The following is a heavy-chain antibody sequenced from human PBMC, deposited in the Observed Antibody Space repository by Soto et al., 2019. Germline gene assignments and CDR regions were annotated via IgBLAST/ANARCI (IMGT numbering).Heavy chain of an antibody. CDR3: ARRSSGWYFDY. CDR2: ISGSGGST. CDR1: GFTFSSYA. Sequence: HPGGSLRLSCAAPGFTFSSYAMNWVRQAPGKGLEWVSVISGSGGSTYYADSVKGRFTISRDNSKNTLYLQMNSLRAEDTAVYYCARRSSGWYFDYWGQGTLVTVSS. V-gene: IGHV3-23*01. J-gene: IGHJ4*02. D-gene: IGHD6-19*01.